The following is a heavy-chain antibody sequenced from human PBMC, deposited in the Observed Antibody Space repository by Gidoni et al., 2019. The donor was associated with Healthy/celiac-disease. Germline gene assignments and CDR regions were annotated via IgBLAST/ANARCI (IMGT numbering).Heavy chain of an antibody. Sequence: QVQLVASGGGVVQPGRSLRLSCPASGFTFLNYALHWVRQAPGKGLEWVAVLSYDGSNKYYADSVKGRFTISRDNSKNTLYLQMNSLRAEDTAVYYCARDSTDLEMATTSGLDVWGQGTTVTVSS. V-gene: IGHV3-30*04. D-gene: IGHD5-12*01. CDR2: LSYDGSNK. CDR3: ARDSTDLEMATTSGLDV. CDR1: GFTFLNYA. J-gene: IGHJ6*02.